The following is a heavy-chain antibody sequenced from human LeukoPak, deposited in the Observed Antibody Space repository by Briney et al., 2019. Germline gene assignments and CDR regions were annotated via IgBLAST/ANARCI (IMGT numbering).Heavy chain of an antibody. D-gene: IGHD3-16*01. CDR3: ARDDDGGYGFDY. J-gene: IGHJ4*02. CDR2: INPSGGST. CDR1: GYTFTRYY. V-gene: IGHV1-46*01. Sequence: ASVKVSCKASGYTFTRYYMHWVRQAPGQGLEWMGLINPSGGSTKYAQKFHGRDTMTRDTSTNTVYMELSSLRSEDTALYYCARDDDGGYGFDYWGQGTLVTVSS.